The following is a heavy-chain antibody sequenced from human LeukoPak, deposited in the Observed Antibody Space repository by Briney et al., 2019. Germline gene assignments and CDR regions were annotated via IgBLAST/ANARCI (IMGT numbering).Heavy chain of an antibody. D-gene: IGHD6-13*01. J-gene: IGHJ5*02. CDR3: ARDGYSSSWYRNWFDP. V-gene: IGHV1-2*02. CDR1: GYTFTGYY. CDR2: INPNSGGT. Sequence: ASVKVSCKASGYTFTGYYMHWVRQAPGQGLEWVGWINPNSGGTNYAQKFQGRVTMTRDTSISTAYMELSRLRSDDTAVYYCARDGYSSSWYRNWFDPWGQGTLVTVSS.